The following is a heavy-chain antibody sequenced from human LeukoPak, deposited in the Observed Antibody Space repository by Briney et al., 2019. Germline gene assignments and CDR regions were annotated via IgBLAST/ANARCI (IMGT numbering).Heavy chain of an antibody. J-gene: IGHJ4*02. CDR2: IYYSGST. V-gene: IGHV4-30-4*01. CDR3: ARVAEEVRYFDWPYLDY. Sequence: SETLSLTCTVSGGSISSGDYYWSWIRQPPGKGLEWIGYIYYSGSTYYNPSLKSRVTISVDTSRNQFSLKLSSVTAADTAVYYCARVAEEVRYFDWPYLDYWGQGTLDTVSS. D-gene: IGHD3-9*01. CDR1: GGSISSGDYY.